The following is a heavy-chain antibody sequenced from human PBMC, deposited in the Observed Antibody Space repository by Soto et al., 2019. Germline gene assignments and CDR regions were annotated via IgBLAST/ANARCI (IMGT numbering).Heavy chain of an antibody. D-gene: IGHD3-3*01. V-gene: IGHV4-39*07. CDR2: ISYGGTI. CDR3: ARSHRQGVALVGY. Sequence: PSETLSLTCTVSVVSISSSGNYWGWIRQPPGKGLEWIASISYGGTIYYNPSLKSRVTISVDTSKNQFSLKLSSVTAADTAVYYCARSHRQGVALVGYWGQGTLVTVSS. J-gene: IGHJ4*02. CDR1: VVSISSSGNY.